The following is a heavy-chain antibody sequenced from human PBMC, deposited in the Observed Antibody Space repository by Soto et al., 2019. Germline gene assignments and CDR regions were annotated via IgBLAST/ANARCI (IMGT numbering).Heavy chain of an antibody. Sequence: GGSLRLSCAVVGVTFSRFWMHWVRQHPGKDLVWVTRINSDGSITNYADSVKGRFTISRDNAENTAYLQMNSLRAEDSAVYYCARCINGYYGEDVWGQGTTVTVSS. J-gene: IGHJ6*02. D-gene: IGHD1-20*01. CDR2: INSDGSIT. CDR3: ARCINGYYGEDV. CDR1: GVTFSRFW. V-gene: IGHV3-74*01.